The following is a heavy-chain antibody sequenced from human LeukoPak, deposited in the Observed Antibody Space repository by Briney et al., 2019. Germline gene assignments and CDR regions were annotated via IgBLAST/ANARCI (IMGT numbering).Heavy chain of an antibody. CDR3: ARGGDRRGFDY. CDR2: IYDSGTT. CDR1: GDSISNGGYY. D-gene: IGHD1-14*01. Sequence: SETLSLTCTVSGDSISNGGYYWSWIRLHPGEGLEWVGYIYDSGTTYYSPALQSRVSISVDTSVNKFSLKLKSLTAADTAVYYCARGGDRRGFDYWGQGTLVTVSS. J-gene: IGHJ4*02. V-gene: IGHV4-31*03.